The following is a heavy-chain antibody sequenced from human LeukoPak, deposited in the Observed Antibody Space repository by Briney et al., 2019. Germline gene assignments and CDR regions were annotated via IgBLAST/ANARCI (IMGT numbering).Heavy chain of an antibody. J-gene: IGHJ4*02. Sequence: PGGSLRLSCAASGFTFSTRWMNWVRQAPGKGLEWVSYISSSGSTIYYADSVQGRFTISRDNAQNSLYLQMSSLRAEDTAVYYCARNVYNFDYWGQGTLVTVSS. D-gene: IGHD3-10*02. CDR3: ARNVYNFDY. CDR2: ISSSGSTI. CDR1: GFTFSTRW. V-gene: IGHV3-48*03.